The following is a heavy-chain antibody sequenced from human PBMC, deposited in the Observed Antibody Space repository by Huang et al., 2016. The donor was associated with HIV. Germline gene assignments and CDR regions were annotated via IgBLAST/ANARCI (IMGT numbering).Heavy chain of an antibody. D-gene: IGHD6-19*01. CDR3: ARAVSRVAVAGRRPAFGY. J-gene: IGHJ4*02. CDR1: GDSFSAFY. Sequence: QVQLQQWGAGLLKPSETLSLTCAVTGDSFSAFYWSWIRQSPGKGLEWIGEINHSGSTNYNPSLKVRVTISIGTSRNPFSLNLTSVTAADTAVYYCARAVSRVAVAGRRPAFGYWGQGTLVTVSS. V-gene: IGHV4-34*02. CDR2: INHSGST.